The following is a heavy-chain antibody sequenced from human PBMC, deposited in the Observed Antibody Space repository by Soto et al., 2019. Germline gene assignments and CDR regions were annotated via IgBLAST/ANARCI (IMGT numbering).Heavy chain of an antibody. CDR3: ARLRSDCGGGTCAGSF. CDR1: ESIFTNSG. Sequence: QLVQSGAEVKKPDSSVKVSCKASESIFTNSGVTWVRQAPGQGLEWMGGINPTLGTTHYAQRFQGRLTIYADESRTIVNMGLSSLTADDTAVYYCARLRSDCGGGTCAGSFWGQGTLVTVSS. D-gene: IGHD2-21*01. V-gene: IGHV1-69*01. CDR2: INPTLGTT. J-gene: IGHJ4*02.